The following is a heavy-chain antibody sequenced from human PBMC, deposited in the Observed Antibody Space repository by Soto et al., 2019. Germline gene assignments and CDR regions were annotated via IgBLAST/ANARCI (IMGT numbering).Heavy chain of an antibody. J-gene: IGHJ4*02. V-gene: IGHV3-23*01. CDR1: GFTFSSYA. Sequence: PGGSLRLSCAASGFTFSSYAMSWVRQAPGKGLEWVSAISGSGCSTDYADSVKGRFTISRDNSKNTLYLQMNSLRADDTAVYYCAKYKCPRGYGRVSPDYWGQGTLVTVSS. CDR2: ISGSGCST. D-gene: IGHD5-12*01. CDR3: AKYKCPRGYGRVSPDY.